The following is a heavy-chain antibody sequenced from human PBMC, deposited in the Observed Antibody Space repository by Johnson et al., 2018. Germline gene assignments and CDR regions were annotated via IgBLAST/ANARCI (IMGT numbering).Heavy chain of an antibody. CDR2: LNSGGIT. CDR1: GFTFSSYW. CDR3: ASGGYSDPEKFNN. J-gene: IGHJ1*01. D-gene: IGHD3-22*01. V-gene: IGHV3-66*01. Sequence: VQLQESGGGLVQPGGSLRLSCAACGFTFSSYWMHWVRQAPGKGLVWVSVLNSGGITYYADSVKGRLTISRDNSKNTVFLQMNSRRAEDKAVYYCASGGYSDPEKFNNWGQGTLVTVYS.